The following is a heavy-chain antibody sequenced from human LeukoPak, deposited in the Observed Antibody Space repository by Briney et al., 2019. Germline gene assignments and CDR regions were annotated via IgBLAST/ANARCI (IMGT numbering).Heavy chain of an antibody. J-gene: IGHJ4*02. CDR1: GYTFTGYY. D-gene: IGHD6-19*01. CDR3: ARIAVAGTDFDY. Sequence: ASVKVSCKASGYTFTGYYMHWVRQAPGQGLEWMGRINPNSGGTNYAQKFQGRVTMTGDTSISTAYMELSRLRSDDTAVYYCARIAVAGTDFDYWGQGTLVTVSS. CDR2: INPNSGGT. V-gene: IGHV1-2*06.